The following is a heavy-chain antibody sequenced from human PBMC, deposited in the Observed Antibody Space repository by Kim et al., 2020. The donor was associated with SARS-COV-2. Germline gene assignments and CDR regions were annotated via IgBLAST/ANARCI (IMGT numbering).Heavy chain of an antibody. CDR1: GYTFTSYY. CDR3: ARVSPTGYCSGGSCHRYFDL. V-gene: IGHV1-46*01. Sequence: ASVKVSCKASGYTFTSYYMHWVRQDPGQGLEWMGIINPSGGSTSYAQKFQGRVTMTRDTSTSTVYMELSSLRSEDTAVYYCARVSPTGYCSGGSCHRYFDLWGRGTLVTVSS. J-gene: IGHJ2*01. CDR2: INPSGGST. D-gene: IGHD2-15*01.